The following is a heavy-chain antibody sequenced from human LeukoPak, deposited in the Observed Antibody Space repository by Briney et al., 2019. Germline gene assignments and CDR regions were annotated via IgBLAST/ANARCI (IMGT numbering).Heavy chain of an antibody. CDR2: IYHGGST. D-gene: IGHD3-22*01. J-gene: IGHJ3*01. CDR3: TSNGYYSLDV. CDR1: GASISGENW. Sequence: SGTLSLTCAVSGASISGENWWSWVRQPPGKGLEWIGEIYHGGSTNYNPSLKSRVTMSMDKSENQFSLKLSSVTAADTAVYYCTSNGYYSLDVWGQGTVVTVSS. V-gene: IGHV4-4*02.